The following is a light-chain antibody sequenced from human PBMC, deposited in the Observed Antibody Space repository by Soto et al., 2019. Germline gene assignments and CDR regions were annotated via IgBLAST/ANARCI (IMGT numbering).Light chain of an antibody. V-gene: IGKV1-39*01. CDR2: AAS. CDR3: QQSYSAPFT. CDR1: QSISSY. Sequence: DIQMTQSPSSLSASVGDRVTITCRASQSISSYLNWYQRKPGKAPKLLIYAASTLQSGVPSRFSGSGSGTDFTLTISSLQPEDSATYDCQQSYSAPFTFGPGTKVDLK. J-gene: IGKJ3*01.